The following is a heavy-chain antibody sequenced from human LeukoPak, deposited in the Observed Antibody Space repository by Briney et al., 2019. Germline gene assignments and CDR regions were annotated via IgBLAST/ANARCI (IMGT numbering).Heavy chain of an antibody. CDR3: ARLAAPGTSSDY. J-gene: IGHJ4*02. Sequence: ASEKLSCKASGYTFFTAYHMHWVRQAPAQGLEWMGVINPRGGATTYAQKFQGRVTMTTDTSTSTVYMQLSSLRSEDTAVYYCARLAAPGTSSDYWGQGTLVTVSS. CDR2: INPRGGAT. CDR1: GYTFFTAYH. D-gene: IGHD6-13*01. V-gene: IGHV1-46*01.